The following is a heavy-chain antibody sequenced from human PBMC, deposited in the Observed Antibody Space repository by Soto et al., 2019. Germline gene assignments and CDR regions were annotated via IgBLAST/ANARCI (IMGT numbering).Heavy chain of an antibody. V-gene: IGHV1-18*01. CDR1: GYTFTRSG. CDR3: GREGVAPYYYYGMDV. CDR2: ISTYNGDT. J-gene: IGHJ6*02. Sequence: QVQLVQSGAEVKKPGASVKVSCKASGYTFTRSGISWVRQAPGQGLEWMGWISTYNGDTNYAQTFQGRVTMTTDTSTSPVHMEVRGLRSDDTGGDCCGREGVAPYYYYGMDVWGQGTPVTVSS. D-gene: IGHD5-12*01.